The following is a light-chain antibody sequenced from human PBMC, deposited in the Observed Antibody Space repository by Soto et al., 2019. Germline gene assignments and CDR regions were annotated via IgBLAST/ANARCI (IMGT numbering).Light chain of an antibody. CDR3: QQHSSWPQVT. CDR1: QSVGSY. CDR2: DAS. Sequence: EIVLTQSPATLSLSPGERATLSCRASQSVGSYLAWYQQKPGQGTRLIIYDASNRATGIPARFSGGGSWTDFTLTISSLESEDFPDYYCQQHSSWPQVTFGQGTRLEIK. J-gene: IGKJ5*01. V-gene: IGKV3-11*01.